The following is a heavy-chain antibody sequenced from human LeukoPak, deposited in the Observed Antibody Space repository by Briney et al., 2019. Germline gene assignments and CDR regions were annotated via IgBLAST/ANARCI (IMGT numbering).Heavy chain of an antibody. CDR2: ISSGSSTI. V-gene: IGHV3-48*04. CDR3: ARAVSGWYVDY. D-gene: IGHD6-19*01. J-gene: IGHJ4*02. Sequence: PGGSLRLSCAASRFTFSSYSMNWVRQAPGKGLEWVSYISSGSSTIYYADSVKGRFTISRDNAKNSLYLQMNSLRAEDTAVYYCARAVSGWYVDYWGQGTLVTVSS. CDR1: RFTFSSYS.